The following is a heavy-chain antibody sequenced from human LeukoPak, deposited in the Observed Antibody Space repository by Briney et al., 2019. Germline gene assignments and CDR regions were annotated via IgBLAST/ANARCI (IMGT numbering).Heavy chain of an antibody. Sequence: SETLSLTCTVSGASITTYYWSWIRQPPGKGLEWIGYIYFSGTTNYNPSPKSRVTISLDASNKQFSLRLNSVTAADTAVYYCARDYGPFGVWGQGTTVTVSS. D-gene: IGHD3-10*01. CDR3: ARDYGPFGV. CDR1: GASITTYY. CDR2: IYFSGTT. V-gene: IGHV4-59*01. J-gene: IGHJ6*02.